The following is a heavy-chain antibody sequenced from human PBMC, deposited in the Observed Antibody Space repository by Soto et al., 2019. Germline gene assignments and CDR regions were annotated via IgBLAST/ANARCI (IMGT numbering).Heavy chain of an antibody. J-gene: IGHJ5*02. CDR1: GGSISSYY. CDR2: IYTSGST. V-gene: IGHV4-4*07. D-gene: IGHD2-2*01. CDR3: ARGGDIVVVPAAIGNWFDP. Sequence: SETLSLTCTVSGGSISSYYWSWIRQPAGKGLEWIGRIYTSGSTNYNPSLKSRVTISVDTSKNQFSLKLSSVTAADTAVYYCARGGDIVVVPAAIGNWFDPWGQGTLVTVSS.